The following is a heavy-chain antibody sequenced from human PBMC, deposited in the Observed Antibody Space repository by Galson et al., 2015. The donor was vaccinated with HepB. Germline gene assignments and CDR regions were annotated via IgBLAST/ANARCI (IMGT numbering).Heavy chain of an antibody. Sequence: SLRLSCAAPGFTFGSYAMNWVRQAPGKGLEWVSYIDSTSSYTYYADSVKGRFTISRDNAKNTLYLQMNSLRAEDTAVFYCARSSGSNYFYGMHVCGQGTTVTVSS. CDR3: ARSSGSNYFYGMHV. CDR2: IDSTSSYT. D-gene: IGHD5-12*01. CDR1: GFTFGSYA. V-gene: IGHV3-21*06. J-gene: IGHJ6*02.